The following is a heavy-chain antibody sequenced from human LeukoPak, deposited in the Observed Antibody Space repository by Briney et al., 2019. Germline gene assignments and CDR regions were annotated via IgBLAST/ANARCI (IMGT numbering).Heavy chain of an antibody. J-gene: IGHJ4*02. CDR2: INAGNGNT. D-gene: IGHD1-7*01. Sequence: ASVKVSCMASGYTFTSYAMHWVRQAPGQRLEWMGWINAGNGNTKYSQKFQGRVTITRDTSASTAYMELSSLRSEDTAVYYCALGGIITGTTGGFDYWGQGTLVTVSS. V-gene: IGHV1-3*01. CDR3: ALGGIITGTTGGFDY. CDR1: GYTFTSYA.